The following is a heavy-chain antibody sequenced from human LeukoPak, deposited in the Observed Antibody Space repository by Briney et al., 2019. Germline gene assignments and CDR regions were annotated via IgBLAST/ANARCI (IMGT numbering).Heavy chain of an antibody. Sequence: GGSLRLSCAASGFTFSNSDMEWVRQAPGKGLEWVSSITPSSTYIYYAESMRGRFTVSRDDAKNSLYLQMNSLTAEDTAVYYCARNLNSPIAVAGSDYWGQGTLVTVSS. CDR2: ITPSSTYI. J-gene: IGHJ4*02. D-gene: IGHD6-19*01. CDR3: ARNLNSPIAVAGSDY. V-gene: IGHV3-21*01. CDR1: GFTFSNSD.